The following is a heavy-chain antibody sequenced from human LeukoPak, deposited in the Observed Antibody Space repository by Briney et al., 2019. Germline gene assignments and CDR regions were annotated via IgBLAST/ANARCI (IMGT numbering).Heavy chain of an antibody. V-gene: IGHV4-39*07. D-gene: IGHD5-12*01. CDR2: VYFSGIT. CDR3: ARTGWLGRSGGTQKDY. J-gene: IGHJ4*02. Sequence: SETLSLTCTVSNGSISSSAYYWGWVRQSPGKGLQWIGSVYFSGITYYNESLKSRLTISVDKSNNQFSLKVRSVTAADTAVYYCARTGWLGRSGGTQKDYWGQGTLVTVSS. CDR1: NGSISSSAYY.